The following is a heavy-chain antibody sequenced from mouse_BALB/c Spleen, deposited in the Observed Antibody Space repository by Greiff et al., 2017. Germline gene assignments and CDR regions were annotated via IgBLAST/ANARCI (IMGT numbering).Heavy chain of an antibody. CDR2: IRNKANGYTT. CDR1: GFTFTDYY. D-gene: IGHD1-1*01. Sequence: EVHLVESGGGLVQPGGSLRLSCATSGFTFTDYYMSWVRQPPGKALEWLGFIRNKANGYTTEYSASVKGRFTISRDNSQSILYLQMNTLRAEDSATYYCARGIWNYGSSHFDYWGQGTTLTVSS. CDR3: ARGIWNYGSSHFDY. V-gene: IGHV7-3*02. J-gene: IGHJ2*01.